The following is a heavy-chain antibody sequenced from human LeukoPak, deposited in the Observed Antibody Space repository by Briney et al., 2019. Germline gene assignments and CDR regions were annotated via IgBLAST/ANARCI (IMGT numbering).Heavy chain of an antibody. V-gene: IGHV3-21*01. J-gene: IGHJ2*01. Sequence: GGSLRLSCAASGFTFSSYSMNWVRQAPGKGLEWVSSISSSSSYIYYADSVKGRFTISRDNAKNSLYLQMNSLRAEDTAVYYCARDRSGSYYYWYFDLWGRGTLVTVSS. CDR1: GFTFSSYS. CDR2: ISSSSSYI. D-gene: IGHD1-26*01. CDR3: ARDRSGSYYYWYFDL.